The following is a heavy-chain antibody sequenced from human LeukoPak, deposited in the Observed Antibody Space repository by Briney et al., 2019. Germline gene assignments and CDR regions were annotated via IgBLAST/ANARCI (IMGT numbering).Heavy chain of an antibody. CDR3: ARSPYYDYVWGSLQVLYYFDY. CDR1: GFNFSSYS. V-gene: IGHV3-21*01. CDR2: ICKSGSYQ. Sequence: GGSLRLSCAASGFNFSSYSMNWVRQAPGKGLEWVSSICKSGSYQYYADSVKGRFTISRGNAKNSLYLQMNSLRAEDTAVYYCARSPYYDYVWGSLQVLYYFDYWGQGTLVTVSS. J-gene: IGHJ4*02. D-gene: IGHD3-16*01.